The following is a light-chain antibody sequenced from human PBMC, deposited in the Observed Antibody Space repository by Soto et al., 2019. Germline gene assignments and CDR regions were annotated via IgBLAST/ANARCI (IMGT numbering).Light chain of an antibody. J-gene: IGKJ1*01. CDR1: QSVSSSS. V-gene: IGKV3-20*01. Sequence: EIVLTQSPGTLSLSPGERATLSCRASQSVSSSSLAWYQQKPGQAPRLLISGTSRRATGIPDRFSGSGSRTDFTLTIRRLEREDFAVYFCQQYRTFGQGTKVEIK. CDR3: QQYRT. CDR2: GTS.